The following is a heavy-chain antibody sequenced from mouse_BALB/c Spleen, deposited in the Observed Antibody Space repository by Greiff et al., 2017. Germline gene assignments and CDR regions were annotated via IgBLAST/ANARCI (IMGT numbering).Heavy chain of an antibody. D-gene: IGHD1-1*01. V-gene: IGHV5-6-5*01. Sequence: EVMLVESGGGLVKPGGSLKLSCAASGFTFSSYAMSWVRQTPEKRLEWVATISSCGSTYYPDSVKGRFTISRDNARNILYLQMSSLRSEDTAMYYCAIDDDDGWFAYWGQGTLVTVSA. J-gene: IGHJ3*01. CDR3: AIDDDDGWFAY. CDR1: GFTFSSYA. CDR2: ISSCGST.